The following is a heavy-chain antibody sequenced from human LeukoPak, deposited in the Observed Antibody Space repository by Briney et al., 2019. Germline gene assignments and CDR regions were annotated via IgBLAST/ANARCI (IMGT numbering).Heavy chain of an antibody. Sequence: GGSLRLSCAVSGVTFSNYVMSWVRQAPGKGLEWVAILSYDGRNKYSADSVKDRFTISRDNSKNTLYLQMNNLRAEDTAVYYCVKDLSGAAADYYFDFWGQGTLVTVSS. CDR1: GVTFSNYV. CDR2: LSYDGRNK. D-gene: IGHD6-13*01. CDR3: VKDLSGAAADYYFDF. J-gene: IGHJ4*02. V-gene: IGHV3-30*18.